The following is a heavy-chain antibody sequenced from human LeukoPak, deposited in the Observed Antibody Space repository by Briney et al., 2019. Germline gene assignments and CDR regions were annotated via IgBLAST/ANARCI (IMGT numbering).Heavy chain of an antibody. CDR1: GFTFSSYA. CDR3: AKSGTRSSWSPRVKTYLDY. J-gene: IGHJ4*02. Sequence: QSGGSLRLSCAASGFTFSSYAMHWVRRAPGKGLEWVAVISYDGSNKYYADSVKGRFTISRDNSKNTLYLQMNSLRAEDTAVYYCAKSGTRSSWSPRVKTYLDYWGQGTLVTVSS. V-gene: IGHV3-30*04. D-gene: IGHD6-13*01. CDR2: ISYDGSNK.